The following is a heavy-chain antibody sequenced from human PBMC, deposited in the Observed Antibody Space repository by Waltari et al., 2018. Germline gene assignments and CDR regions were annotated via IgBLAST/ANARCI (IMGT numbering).Heavy chain of an antibody. CDR3: AKDKGGGIAAPRPYFDY. D-gene: IGHD6-13*01. J-gene: IGHJ4*02. Sequence: EVQLVESGGVVVQPGGSLRLSCAASGFTFDDYTMHWVRQAPGKGLEWVSLISWDCGSTYYSASVKGRCTSSRDNSKNSLYLQMNSLRTEDTALYYCAKDKGGGIAAPRPYFDYWGQGTLVTVSS. CDR2: ISWDCGST. V-gene: IGHV3-43*01. CDR1: GFTFDDYT.